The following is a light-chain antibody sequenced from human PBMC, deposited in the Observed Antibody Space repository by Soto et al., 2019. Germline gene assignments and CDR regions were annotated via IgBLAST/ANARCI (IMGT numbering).Light chain of an antibody. CDR2: AAY. CDR3: EQYYSYPLT. CDR1: QDITRW. Sequence: DIQLTHSLASGSVSVGDRVTITCRASQDITRWLAWYQQKPGTAPKLLIAAAYTLHSGVQSRFSGSGSDTDFTLTIWCLQSEDFATYYCEQYYSYPLTFCGGTKVDIK. J-gene: IGKJ4*01. V-gene: IGKV1-12*01.